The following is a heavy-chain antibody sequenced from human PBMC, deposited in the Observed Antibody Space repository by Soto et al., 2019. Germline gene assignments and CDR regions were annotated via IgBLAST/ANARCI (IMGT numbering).Heavy chain of an antibody. Sequence: EVQLVESGGGLVQPGESLKLSCAASGFTFSGSALQWVRQASGKGQEWGGRISSKTNNYATAYVASVKGSFTISRDDSKNMVYLLMSSLKTEDTAVYYCTRHLVDYWGQGTLVTVSS. CDR3: TRHLVDY. CDR2: ISSKTNNYAT. CDR1: GFTFSGSA. V-gene: IGHV3-73*01. J-gene: IGHJ4*02.